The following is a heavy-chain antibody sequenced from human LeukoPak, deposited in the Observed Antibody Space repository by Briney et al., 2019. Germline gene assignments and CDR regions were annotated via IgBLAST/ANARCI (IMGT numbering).Heavy chain of an antibody. D-gene: IGHD5-12*01. CDR2: IHYRGST. J-gene: IGHJ4*02. CDR3: ARGAQWLRPDY. Sequence: SDTLSLTCSVSDGSITSNTYYWGWIRQPPGKGLEWIGSIHYRGSTYYNPSLRSRVIISVDTSKNQFSLKLSSVTAADTAVYYCARGAQWLRPDYWGQGTLVTVSS. CDR1: DGSITSNTYY. V-gene: IGHV4-39*01.